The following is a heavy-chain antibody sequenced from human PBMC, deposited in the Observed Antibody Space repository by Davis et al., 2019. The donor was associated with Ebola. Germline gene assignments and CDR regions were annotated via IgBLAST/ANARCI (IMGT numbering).Heavy chain of an antibody. CDR3: ARGYCSNTNCYNSDYYYYMDV. J-gene: IGHJ6*03. V-gene: IGHV1-69*13. Sequence: SVKVSCKASGGTFSSYGISWVRQAPGQGLEWMGGTIPIFGTANYAQKFQGRVTITADESTSTAYMELRSLRSDDTAVYYCARGYCSNTNCYNSDYYYYMDVWGKGTTVTVSS. CDR2: TIPIFGTA. CDR1: GGTFSSYG. D-gene: IGHD2-2*02.